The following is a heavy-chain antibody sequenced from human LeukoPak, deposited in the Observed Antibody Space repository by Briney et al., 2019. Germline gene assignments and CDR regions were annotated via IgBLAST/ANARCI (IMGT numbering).Heavy chain of an antibody. CDR1: GFTFSSYW. Sequence: GGSLRLSCAASGFTFSSYWMSWVRQAPGEGLEWVANIKQDGTEKYYMDSVKGRFSISRDNAKNSLYLQINALRAEDTAVYYCARDVRPDYWGQGTLVTVST. CDR2: IKQDGTEK. D-gene: IGHD6-6*01. J-gene: IGHJ4*02. CDR3: ARDVRPDY. V-gene: IGHV3-7*04.